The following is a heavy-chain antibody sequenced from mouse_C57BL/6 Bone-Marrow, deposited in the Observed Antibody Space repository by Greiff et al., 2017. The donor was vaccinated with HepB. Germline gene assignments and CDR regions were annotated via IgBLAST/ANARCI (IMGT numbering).Heavy chain of an antibody. J-gene: IGHJ2*01. CDR2: ISNGGGST. CDR1: GFTFSDYY. D-gene: IGHD1-1*01. V-gene: IGHV5-12*01. Sequence: DVHLVESGGGLVQPGGSLKFSCAASGFTFSDYYMYWVRQTPEKRLEWVAYISNGGGSTYYPDTVKGRFTISRDNAKNTLYLQMSRLKSEDTAMYYCARRGTTVPFFDYWGQGTTLTVSS. CDR3: ARRGTTVPFFDY.